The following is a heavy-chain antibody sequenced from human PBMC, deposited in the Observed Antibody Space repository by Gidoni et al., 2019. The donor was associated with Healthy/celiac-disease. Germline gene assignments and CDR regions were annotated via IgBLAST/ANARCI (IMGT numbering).Heavy chain of an antibody. V-gene: IGHV4-39*01. CDR1: GGSISSSSYY. Sequence: QLQLQESGPGLVKPSETLSLTCTVSGGSISSSSYYWCWIRQPPGKGLEWIGSIYYSGSTYYNPSLKSRVTISVDTSKNQFSLKLSSVTAADTAVYYCATPYTYDHHSVVDYWGQGTLVTVSS. D-gene: IGHD2-21*01. CDR2: IYYSGST. J-gene: IGHJ4*02. CDR3: ATPYTYDHHSVVDY.